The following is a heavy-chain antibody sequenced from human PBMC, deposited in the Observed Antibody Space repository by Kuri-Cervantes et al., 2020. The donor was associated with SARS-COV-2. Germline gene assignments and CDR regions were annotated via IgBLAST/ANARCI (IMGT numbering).Heavy chain of an antibody. CDR2: IYYSGST. V-gene: IGHV4-59*08. CDR1: GGSISSYY. J-gene: IGHJ4*02. CDR3: ARQGSSGWYLGY. D-gene: IGHD6-19*01. Sequence: SETLSLTCTVSGGSISSYYWSWIRQPPGKGLEWIGYIYYSGSTNYNPSLKSRVTISVDTSKNQFPLKLSSVTAADTAVYYCARQGSSGWYLGYWGQGTLVTVSS.